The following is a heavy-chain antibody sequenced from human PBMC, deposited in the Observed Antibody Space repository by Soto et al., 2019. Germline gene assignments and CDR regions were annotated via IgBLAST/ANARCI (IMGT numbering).Heavy chain of an antibody. D-gene: IGHD6-6*01. J-gene: IGHJ4*02. CDR2: ISYDGSNK. CDR1: GFTFSSYA. CDR3: ARDKWVGQLLYYFDY. V-gene: IGHV3-30-3*01. Sequence: ESGGGVVPPGRSLRLSCAASGFTFSSYAMHWVRQAPGKGLEWVAVISYDGSNKYYADSVKGRFTISRDNSKNTLYLQMNSLRAEDTAVYYCARDKWVGQLLYYFDYWGQGTLVTVSS.